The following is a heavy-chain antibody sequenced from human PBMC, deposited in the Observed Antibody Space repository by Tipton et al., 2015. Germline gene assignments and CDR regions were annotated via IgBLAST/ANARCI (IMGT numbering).Heavy chain of an antibody. J-gene: IGHJ5*02. D-gene: IGHD4-17*01. Sequence: TLSLTCTVSGGPISTFSWGWIRQLPGKGLEWIGYIYYSGSTSYNPSLKSRVTISVDTSKNQFSLRLSSVTAADTAVYYCARKRDGDYVGWFDPWGQGTLVTVSS. V-gene: IGHV4-59*01. CDR1: GGPISTFS. CDR3: ARKRDGDYVGWFDP. CDR2: IYYSGST.